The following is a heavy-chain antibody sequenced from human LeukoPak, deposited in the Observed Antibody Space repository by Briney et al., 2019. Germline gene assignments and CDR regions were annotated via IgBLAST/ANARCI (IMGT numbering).Heavy chain of an antibody. CDR1: GFTFSSYS. J-gene: IGHJ4*02. V-gene: IGHV3-48*01. CDR3: ASRLLKDY. CDR2: ISSSSSTI. Sequence: GSLRLPCAASGFTFSSYSMNWVRQAPGKGLEWVSYISSSSSTIYYADSVKGRFTISRDNAKNSLYLQMNSLRAEDTAVYYCASRLLKDYWGQGTLVTVSS. D-gene: IGHD3-22*01.